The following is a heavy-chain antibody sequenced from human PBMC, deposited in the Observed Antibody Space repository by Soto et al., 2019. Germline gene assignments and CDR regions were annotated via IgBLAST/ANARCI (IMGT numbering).Heavy chain of an antibody. CDR2: IIPILGIA. Sequence: QVQLVQSGAEVQKPGSSVKVSCKASGGTFSSYTISWVRQAPGQGLEWMGRIIPILGIANYAQKFQGRVTITADKSTSTAYMELSSLRSEDTAVYYCASSVVVVVAAIDYYYYMDVWGKGTTVTVSS. J-gene: IGHJ6*03. D-gene: IGHD2-15*01. CDR1: GGTFSSYT. V-gene: IGHV1-69*02. CDR3: ASSVVVVVAAIDYYYYMDV.